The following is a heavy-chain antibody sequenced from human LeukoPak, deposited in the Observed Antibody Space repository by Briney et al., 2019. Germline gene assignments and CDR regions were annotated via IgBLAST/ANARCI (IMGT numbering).Heavy chain of an antibody. CDR3: ARDRGYSYGRPDNWFDP. J-gene: IGHJ5*02. D-gene: IGHD5-18*01. Sequence: SVKVSCKASGGTFSSYVISWVRQAPGQGLEWMGRIIPILGIANYAQKFQGRVTITADKSTSTAYMELSSLRSEDTAVYYCARDRGYSYGRPDNWFDPWGQGTLVTVSS. V-gene: IGHV1-69*04. CDR2: IIPILGIA. CDR1: GGTFSSYV.